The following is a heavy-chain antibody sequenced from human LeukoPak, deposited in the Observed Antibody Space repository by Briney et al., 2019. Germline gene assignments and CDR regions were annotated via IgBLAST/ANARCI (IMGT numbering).Heavy chain of an antibody. J-gene: IGHJ4*02. CDR1: GFTFSSYA. CDR2: ISGSGGST. Sequence: PGASLRLSCAASGFTFSSYAMSWVRQAPGKGLEWVSAISGSGGSTYYADSVKGRFTISRDNSKNTLYLQMNSLRAEVTAVYYCAKVLHRYCSGGSCYSLDYWGQGTLVTVSS. V-gene: IGHV3-23*01. D-gene: IGHD2-15*01. CDR3: AKVLHRYCSGGSCYSLDY.